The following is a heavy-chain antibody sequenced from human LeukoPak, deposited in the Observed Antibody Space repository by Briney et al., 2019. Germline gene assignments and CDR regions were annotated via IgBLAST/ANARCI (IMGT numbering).Heavy chain of an antibody. V-gene: IGHV3-33*01. Sequence: PGGSLRLSCAASGFTFSSYGMHWVRQAPGKGLEWVAVIWYDGSNKYYADSVKGRFTISRDNSKNTLYLQMNSLRAEGTAVYYCARDGEGAAAGPPVGFFDYWGQGTLVTVSS. D-gene: IGHD6-13*01. CDR3: ARDGEGAAAGPPVGFFDY. CDR1: GFTFSSYG. CDR2: IWYDGSNK. J-gene: IGHJ4*02.